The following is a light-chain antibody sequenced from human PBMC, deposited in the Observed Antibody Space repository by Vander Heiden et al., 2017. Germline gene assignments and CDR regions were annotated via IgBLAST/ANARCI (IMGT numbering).Light chain of an antibody. CDR1: SSDVGGYNY. Sequence: QSALTQPASVSGSPGQSITIPCTGTSSDVGGYNYLSWYQQHPGKAPKLMIYDVSNRHSGVANRFSGSKSGNTASLTIAGLQAEEEADYYCSSYTSSSTSYVFGTGTKVTVL. J-gene: IGLJ1*01. CDR3: SSYTSSSTSYV. CDR2: DVS. V-gene: IGLV2-14*01.